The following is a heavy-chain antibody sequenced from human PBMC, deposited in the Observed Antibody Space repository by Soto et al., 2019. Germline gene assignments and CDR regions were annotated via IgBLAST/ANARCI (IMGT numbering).Heavy chain of an antibody. J-gene: IGHJ6*02. D-gene: IGHD5-18*01. CDR3: ARDGEVDTDYYYGMDV. CDR2: ISYDGSNK. CDR1: GFTFSSYA. V-gene: IGHV3-30-3*01. Sequence: GGSLRLSCAASGFTFSSYAMHWVRQAPGKGLEWVAVISYDGSNKYYADSVKGRFTISRDNSKNTLYLQMNSLRAEDTAVYYCARDGEVDTDYYYGMDVWGQGTTVTVSS.